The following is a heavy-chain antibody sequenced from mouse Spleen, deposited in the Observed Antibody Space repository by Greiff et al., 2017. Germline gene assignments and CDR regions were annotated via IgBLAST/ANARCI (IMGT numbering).Heavy chain of an antibody. CDR3: ARHPYGNYPYYVDY. J-gene: IGHJ2*01. Sequence: EVQLVESGGGLVKLGGSLNLSCAASGFPFSSYAMSWVRQTPEKRLEWVATLSSGGGNTYYPDSVKGRFTISRDNAKNTLYLQMSSLKSEDTAMYYCARHPYGNYPYYVDYWGQGTTLTVSS. CDR2: LSSGGGNT. V-gene: IGHV5-9-3*01. D-gene: IGHD2-1*01. CDR1: GFPFSSYA.